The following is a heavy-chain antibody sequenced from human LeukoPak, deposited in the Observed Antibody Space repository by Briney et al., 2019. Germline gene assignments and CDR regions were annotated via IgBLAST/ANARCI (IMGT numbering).Heavy chain of an antibody. CDR2: IYTSGST. CDR3: ARGVVVVAATHDAFDI. CDR1: GGSISSGSYY. J-gene: IGHJ3*02. D-gene: IGHD2-15*01. V-gene: IGHV4-61*02. Sequence: SETLSLTCTVSGGSISSGSYYWSWIRQPAGKGLEWIGRIYTSGSTNYNPSLKSRVTISVDTSKNQFSLKLSSVTAADTAVYYCARGVVVVAATHDAFDIWGQGTMVTVSS.